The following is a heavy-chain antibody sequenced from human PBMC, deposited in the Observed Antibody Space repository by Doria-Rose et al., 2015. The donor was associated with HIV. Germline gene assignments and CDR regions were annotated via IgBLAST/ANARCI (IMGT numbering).Heavy chain of an antibody. Sequence: WIRQHPGKGLEWIGYIYYSGSTYYNPSLKSRVTISVDTSKKQFSLNLTSVTAADTAIYYCARDFRYCSSTSCRTYYMDVWGRGTTVTVSS. V-gene: IGHV4-31*02. CDR3: ARDFRYCSSTSCRTYYMDV. J-gene: IGHJ6*03. D-gene: IGHD2-2*01. CDR2: IYYSGST.